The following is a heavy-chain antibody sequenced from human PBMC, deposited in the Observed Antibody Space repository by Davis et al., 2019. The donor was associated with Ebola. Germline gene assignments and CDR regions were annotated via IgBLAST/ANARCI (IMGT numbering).Heavy chain of an antibody. J-gene: IGHJ4*02. CDR1: GGSVIGYY. D-gene: IGHD7-27*01. V-gene: IGHV4-59*08. CDR3: AKHRAEWLTGIFDS. CDR2: VYYSGST. Sequence: MPSETLSLTCTVSGGSVIGYYWTWIRQPPGKGLEWIGYVYYSGSTSYNPSLKSRITISLDMSRNQFSLKLSSVTAADTAVYYCAKHRAEWLTGIFDSWGQGTQVTVSS.